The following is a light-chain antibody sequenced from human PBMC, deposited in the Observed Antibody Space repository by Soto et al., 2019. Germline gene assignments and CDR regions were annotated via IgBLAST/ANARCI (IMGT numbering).Light chain of an antibody. CDR2: AAS. CDR1: QSIVTY. CDR3: QQGDSAPFT. V-gene: IGKV1-39*01. Sequence: DIQMTQSPSSLSASVGDRVTITCRASQSIVTYLNWYQRAPGKAPRLLIYAASTLQSGVPSRFSGSGSGTDFTLTISSLQPEDFATYYCQQGDSAPFTFGPGTKLEMK. J-gene: IGKJ2*01.